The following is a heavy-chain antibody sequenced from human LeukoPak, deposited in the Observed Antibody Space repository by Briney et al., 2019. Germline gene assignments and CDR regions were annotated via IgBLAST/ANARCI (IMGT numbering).Heavy chain of an antibody. CDR1: GGSISSYY. J-gene: IGHJ4*02. CDR2: IYTSGST. CDR3: AREERDGYNRRKSFDY. Sequence: SETLSLTCTVSGGSISSYYWSWIRQPAGKGLEWIGRIYTSGSTNYNPSLKSRVTMSVDTSKNQFSLKLSSVTAADTAVYYCAREERDGYNRRKSFDYWGQGTLVTVSS. V-gene: IGHV4-4*07. D-gene: IGHD5-24*01.